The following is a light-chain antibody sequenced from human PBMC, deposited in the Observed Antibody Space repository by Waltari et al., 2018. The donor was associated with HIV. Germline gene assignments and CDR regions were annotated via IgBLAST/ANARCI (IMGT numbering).Light chain of an antibody. CDR1: SSVVGGYNY. CDR3: SSYKSSSTPYV. Sequence: QSALTQPASVSGSPGQSITISCTGTSSVVGGYNYVSWYQQHPGKAPKLMIYEVTNRPSGVSNRFSGSKSGNTASLTISGLQAEDEADYYCSSYKSSSTPYVFGTGTKVTVL. J-gene: IGLJ1*01. V-gene: IGLV2-14*01. CDR2: EVT.